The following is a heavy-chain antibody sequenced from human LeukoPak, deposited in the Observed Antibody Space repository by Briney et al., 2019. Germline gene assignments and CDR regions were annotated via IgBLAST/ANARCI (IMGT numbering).Heavy chain of an antibody. J-gene: IGHJ4*02. Sequence: GGSLRLSCAGSGFTFSSHWMNWVRQAPGKGLEWVAHINQDGSETYYVDSVKGRFTISRDNAKNSLYLQMNSLRAEDTAVYYCARSFYYDTLTGYYFFDYWGQGTLVTVSS. CDR2: INQDGSET. D-gene: IGHD3-9*01. CDR3: ARSFYYDTLTGYYFFDY. CDR1: GFTFSSHW. V-gene: IGHV3-7*01.